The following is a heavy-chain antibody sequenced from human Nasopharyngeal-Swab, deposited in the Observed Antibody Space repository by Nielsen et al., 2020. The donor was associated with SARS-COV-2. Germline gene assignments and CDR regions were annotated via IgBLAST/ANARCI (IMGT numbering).Heavy chain of an antibody. Sequence: SETLSLTCAVYGGSFSGYYWSWIRQPPGKGLEWIGEINHSGSTNYNPSLKSRVTISVDTSKNQLSLKLSSVTAADTAVYYCARGPHHGGFDYWGQGTLVTVSS. CDR1: GGSFSGYY. CDR3: ARGPHHGGFDY. D-gene: IGHD3-16*01. CDR2: INHSGST. V-gene: IGHV4-34*01. J-gene: IGHJ4*02.